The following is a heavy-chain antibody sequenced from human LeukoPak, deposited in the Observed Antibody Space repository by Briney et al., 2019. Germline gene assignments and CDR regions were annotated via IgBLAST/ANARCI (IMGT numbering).Heavy chain of an antibody. Sequence: GGSLRLSCAASRFSFSSYAMSWVRQAPVKGLEWVSAISGSGGSTYYADSVKGRFTISRDNSKNTLYLQMNSLRAEDTAVYYCARMVRITMIVVAVNWFDPWGQGTLVTVSS. V-gene: IGHV3-23*01. CDR1: RFSFSSYA. CDR2: ISGSGGST. D-gene: IGHD3-22*01. CDR3: ARMVRITMIVVAVNWFDP. J-gene: IGHJ5*02.